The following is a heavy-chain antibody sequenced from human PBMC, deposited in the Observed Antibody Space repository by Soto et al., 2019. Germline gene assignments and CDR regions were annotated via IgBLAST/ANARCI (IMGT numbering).Heavy chain of an antibody. D-gene: IGHD1-1*01. V-gene: IGHV3-30-3*01. J-gene: IGHJ4*02. CDR1: GFTFSSYA. CDR2: ISYDGSNK. CDR3: ARSTTGTTPYYIDY. Sequence: GGSLILSCAASGFTFSSYAMHWVRQAPGKGLEWVAVISYDGSNKYYADSVKGRFTISRDNSKNTLYLQMNSLRAEDTAVYYCARSTTGTTPYYIDYWGRGTLVTVSS.